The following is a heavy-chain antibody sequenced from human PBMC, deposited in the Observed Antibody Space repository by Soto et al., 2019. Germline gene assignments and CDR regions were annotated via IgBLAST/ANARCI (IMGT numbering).Heavy chain of an antibody. V-gene: IGHV1-69*01. CDR1: GGTFSSYA. Sequence: QVQLVQSGAEVKKPGSSVKVSCKASGGTFSSYAISWVRQAPGQGLEWMGGIIPTFGTANYAQKFQGRVTITADESTSTAYMELSSLRSEDTAVYYCASLSYDILTGYSKYYYYYGMDVWGQGTTVTVSS. J-gene: IGHJ6*02. CDR3: ASLSYDILTGYSKYYYYYGMDV. D-gene: IGHD3-9*01. CDR2: IIPTFGTA.